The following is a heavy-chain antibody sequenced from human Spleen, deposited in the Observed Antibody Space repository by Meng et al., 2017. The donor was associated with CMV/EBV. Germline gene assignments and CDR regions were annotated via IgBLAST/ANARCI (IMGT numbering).Heavy chain of an antibody. CDR3: VRRTDYRGDY. CDR1: GYNFNIHW. J-gene: IGHJ4*02. CDR2: IYPADSDT. Sequence: ISCQASGYNFNIHWIAWVRQMPGKGLEWMGIIYPADSDTRYSPSLQGQVTISVDKSITTAYLQWNSLKASDTAMYYCVRRTDYRGDYWGQGTLVTVSS. V-gene: IGHV5-51*01. D-gene: IGHD4-11*01.